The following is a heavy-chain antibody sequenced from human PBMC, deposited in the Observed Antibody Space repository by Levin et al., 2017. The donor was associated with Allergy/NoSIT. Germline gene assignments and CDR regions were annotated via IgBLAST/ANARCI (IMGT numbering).Heavy chain of an antibody. V-gene: IGHV3-23*01. D-gene: IGHD1-1*01. CDR2: ISNSGGST. Sequence: LTGGSLRLSCAASGFTFYNYAMSWVRQAPGKGLEWVSSISNSGGSTYYADSVKGRFVISRDNSKNTLFLQMTSLRAEDTAVYYCTRVLGYNAWYFDLWGRGTLVTVSS. CDR1: GFTFYNYA. CDR3: TRVLGYNAWYFDL. J-gene: IGHJ2*01.